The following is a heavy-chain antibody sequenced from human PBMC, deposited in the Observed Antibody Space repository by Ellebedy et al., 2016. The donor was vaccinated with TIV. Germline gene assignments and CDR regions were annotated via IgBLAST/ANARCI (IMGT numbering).Heavy chain of an antibody. D-gene: IGHD4-11*01. CDR3: ARDFRVLTTVPGYYFDY. CDR1: GFTFSSYA. J-gene: IGHJ4*02. V-gene: IGHV3-23*01. CDR2: ISGSGGIT. Sequence: GESLKISCAASGFTFSSYAMSWVRQAPGKGLEWVSAISGSGGITYYADSVKGRFTISRDNSKNTLYLQMNSLRAEDTAVYYCARDFRVLTTVPGYYFDYWGQGTLVTVSS.